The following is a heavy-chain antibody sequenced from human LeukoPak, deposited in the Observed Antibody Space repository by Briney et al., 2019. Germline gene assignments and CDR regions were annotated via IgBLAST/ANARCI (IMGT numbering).Heavy chain of an antibody. CDR2: IHNSEST. Sequence: PSKTLSLTCTVSGGSISSYYWGWIRQPPGKGLEWIGNIHNSESTYYNPSLKSRVTISVDTSKNQFSLKLSSVTAADTAVYYCARQVTFGYAYAYYFDYWGQGSLVTVSS. V-gene: IGHV4-39*01. D-gene: IGHD5-18*01. J-gene: IGHJ4*02. CDR3: ARQVTFGYAYAYYFDY. CDR1: GGSISSYY.